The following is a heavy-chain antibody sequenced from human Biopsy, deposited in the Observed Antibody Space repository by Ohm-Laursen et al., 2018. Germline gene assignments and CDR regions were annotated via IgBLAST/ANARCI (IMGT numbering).Heavy chain of an antibody. CDR2: IYGGGSPM. Sequence: SRTLSCTASVFAFNLYEMNWVRQAPGKGMEWISYIYGGGSPMSYADSVKGRFTISRGNAQNSLYLHMNSLRAEDTAVYYCARLNSGTYDASDLWGQGTMVIVSS. D-gene: IGHD1-26*01. V-gene: IGHV3-48*03. CDR1: VFAFNLYE. CDR3: ARLNSGTYDASDL. J-gene: IGHJ3*01.